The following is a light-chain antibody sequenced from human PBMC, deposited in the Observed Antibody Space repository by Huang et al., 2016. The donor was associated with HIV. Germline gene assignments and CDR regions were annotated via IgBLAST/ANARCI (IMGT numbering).Light chain of an antibody. J-gene: IGKJ4*01. CDR1: EDIYNY. CDR2: EAS. Sequence: EIVLTQSPATLSLSLGERATLSCRASEDIYNYIVWYQKRPGQAPRLLIAEASKRATGIPARFSGGGSGTDFILTINSLEPEDFAVYYCQQRRSWPLTFGGGTKVEIK. CDR3: QQRRSWPLT. V-gene: IGKV3D-11*01.